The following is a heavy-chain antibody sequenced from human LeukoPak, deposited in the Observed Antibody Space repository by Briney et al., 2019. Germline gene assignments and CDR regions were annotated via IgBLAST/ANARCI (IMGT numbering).Heavy chain of an antibody. CDR3: ARQGSYYYDSSGNFDY. V-gene: IGHV3-53*01. D-gene: IGHD3-22*01. J-gene: IGHJ4*02. CDR2: IYSGGST. CDR1: ESTLSDNY. Sequence: PGGSLRLSCAASESTLSDNYMSWIRQAPGRGLEWVSFIYSGGSTYYADSVRGRFIISRDNAKNSLYLQMNSLRAEDTALYYCARQGSYYYDSSGNFDYWGQGTLVTVSS.